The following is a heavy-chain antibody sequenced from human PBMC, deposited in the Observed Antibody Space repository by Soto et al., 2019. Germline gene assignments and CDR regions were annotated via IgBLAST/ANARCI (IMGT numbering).Heavy chain of an antibody. V-gene: IGHV4-59*12. Sequence: SETLSLTCTVSGGSFSSYYWSWIRQPPGKGLEWIGYIYYSGSTNYNPSLKSRVTISVDTSKNQFSLKLSSVTAADTAVYYCARDPQWEPSVYYGMDVWGQGTTVT. J-gene: IGHJ6*02. CDR1: GGSFSSYY. D-gene: IGHD1-26*01. CDR3: ARDPQWEPSVYYGMDV. CDR2: IYYSGST.